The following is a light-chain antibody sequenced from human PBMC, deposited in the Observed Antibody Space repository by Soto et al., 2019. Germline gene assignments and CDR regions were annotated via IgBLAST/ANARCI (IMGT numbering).Light chain of an antibody. CDR2: GAS. Sequence: EIGVTQAPATLSVSPGERVTLSCRASQSVSSNLAWYQQKPGQAPRLLIYGASTMATGVPARFSGSGSGTDFTLTISRLEPEDFAVYYCQQYGSSPITFGQGKRLEN. CDR3: QQYGSSPIT. CDR1: QSVSSN. V-gene: IGKV3-20*01. J-gene: IGKJ5*01.